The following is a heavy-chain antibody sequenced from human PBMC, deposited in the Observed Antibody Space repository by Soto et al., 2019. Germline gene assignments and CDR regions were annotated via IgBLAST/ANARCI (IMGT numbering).Heavy chain of an antibody. D-gene: IGHD6-6*01. V-gene: IGHV4-34*01. CDR1: GGSFSGYY. CDR2: INHSGGT. Sequence: ETLSLTCAVYGGSFSGYYWSWIRQPPGKGLEWIGEINHSGGTNYNPSLKSRVTISVDTSKNQFSLKLSSVTAADTAVYYCARRKGQLVQYYYYHMDVWGTGPTVTVSS. CDR3: ARRKGQLVQYYYYHMDV. J-gene: IGHJ6*03.